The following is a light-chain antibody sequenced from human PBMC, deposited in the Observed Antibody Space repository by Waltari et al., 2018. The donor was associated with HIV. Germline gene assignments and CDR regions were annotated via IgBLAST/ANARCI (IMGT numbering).Light chain of an antibody. CDR3: QQLNSNLIT. CDR1: QGISDS. Sequence: DIQLTQSPSFLSASVGDRVTITCRASQGISDSLAWYQQKPGKAPELLIYGASTLQSGVPSRFSGSGSGTEFTLTISSLQPEDFATYYCQQLNSNLITFGPGTKVDIK. V-gene: IGKV1-9*01. CDR2: GAS. J-gene: IGKJ3*01.